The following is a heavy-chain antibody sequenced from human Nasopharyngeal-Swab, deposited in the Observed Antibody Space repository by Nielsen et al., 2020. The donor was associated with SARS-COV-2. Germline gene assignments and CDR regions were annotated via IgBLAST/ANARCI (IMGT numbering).Heavy chain of an antibody. CDR1: GGSFSGYY. Sequence: SETLSLTCAVYGGSFSGYYWSWIRQPPGKGLEWIGEINHSGTPSINTSLKRRVTISSDTSKNQFSLKLSSVTAADTAVYYCARGHRSISMIVVVIATAHFYFDSWGRGTLVTVTS. J-gene: IGHJ4*02. D-gene: IGHD3-22*01. CDR3: ARGHRSISMIVVVIATAHFYFDS. CDR2: INHSGTP. V-gene: IGHV4-34*01.